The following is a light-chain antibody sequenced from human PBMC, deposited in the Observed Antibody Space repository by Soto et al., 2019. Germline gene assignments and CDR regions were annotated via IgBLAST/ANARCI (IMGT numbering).Light chain of an antibody. CDR1: QGISSW. J-gene: IGKJ5*01. CDR2: AAS. Sequence: DIQITQSPASATASVGDRGAITYRASQGISSWLAWYQQKPGKAPHLLIYAASSLHSGVPSRFSGSGSGTDFTLTIRSLQPEDLAVYYCQQSSNWPPITVGQGTRLEIK. CDR3: QQSSNWPPIT. V-gene: IGKV1-12*01.